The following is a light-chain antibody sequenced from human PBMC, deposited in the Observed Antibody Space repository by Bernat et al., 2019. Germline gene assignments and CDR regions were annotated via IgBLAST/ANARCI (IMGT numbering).Light chain of an antibody. CDR1: SSDVGGYNY. CDR2: DVN. CDR3: CSYAGNSAWV. J-gene: IGLJ3*02. V-gene: IGLV2-11*01. Sequence: QSAPTQPRSVSGSPGQSVTISCTGTSSDVGGYNYVSWYQQHPGKAPKFMIYDVNKRPSGFPDRFSGSKSGNTASLTISGLQAEDEGDYYCCSYAGNSAWVFGGGTKVTVL.